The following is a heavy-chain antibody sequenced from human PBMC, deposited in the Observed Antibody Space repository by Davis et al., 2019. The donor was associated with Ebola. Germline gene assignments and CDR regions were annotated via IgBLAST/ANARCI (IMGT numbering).Heavy chain of an antibody. Sequence: GGSLRLSCAASGFTFSSYTMHWVRQAPGKGLEYVSAISSNGGSTYYANSVKGRFTISRDNSKNTLYLQMGSLRAEDMAVYYCARGLMVYATAIDYWGQETLVTVSS. CDR1: GFTFSSYT. D-gene: IGHD2-8*01. J-gene: IGHJ4*02. CDR2: ISSNGGST. V-gene: IGHV3-64*01. CDR3: ARGLMVYATAIDY.